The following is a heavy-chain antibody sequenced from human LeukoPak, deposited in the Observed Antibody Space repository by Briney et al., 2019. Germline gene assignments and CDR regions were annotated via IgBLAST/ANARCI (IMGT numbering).Heavy chain of an antibody. CDR3: ARLGATSSGKYYFDY. CDR2: LEPSGNER. D-gene: IGHD6-25*01. V-gene: IGHV3-7*01. Sequence: GRSLRLSCAVSAFTIGSHFMGWVRHLPGKGLQCVAILEPSGNERNYVDSVKGRFSISRDNAQNSLSLQMNSLSADDTAVYYCARLGATSSGKYYFDYWGQGTLVTVSS. J-gene: IGHJ4*02. CDR1: AFTIGSHF.